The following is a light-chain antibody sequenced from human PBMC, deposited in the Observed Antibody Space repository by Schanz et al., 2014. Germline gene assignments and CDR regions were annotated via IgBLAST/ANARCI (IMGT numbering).Light chain of an antibody. CDR1: SSDVGGYNY. V-gene: IGLV2-8*01. CDR3: AAWDDSLNGVV. CDR2: DVS. Sequence: QSALTQPPSASGSPGQSVAISCTGTSSDVGGYNYVSWYQHHPGKAPKLMIYDVSKRPSGVPDRFSGSKSGNTAFLTVSGVQAEDEADYYCAAWDDSLNGVVFGGGTKLTVL. J-gene: IGLJ2*01.